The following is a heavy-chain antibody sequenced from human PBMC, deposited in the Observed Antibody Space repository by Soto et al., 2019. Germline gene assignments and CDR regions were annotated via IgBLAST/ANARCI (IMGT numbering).Heavy chain of an antibody. CDR1: GVSFSSYW. CDR2: IYPRDSDT. J-gene: IGHJ3*02. V-gene: IGHV5-51*01. Sequence: PGDSLKISCKGSGVSFSSYWIGWVRQMPGKGLECMGIIYPRDSDTRYNPSFQGQVTISVDTSISTAYLRWSSLRTSDTAMYYCTRTGVSSTFEIWGQGTMVTVSS. D-gene: IGHD3-3*01. CDR3: TRTGVSSTFEI.